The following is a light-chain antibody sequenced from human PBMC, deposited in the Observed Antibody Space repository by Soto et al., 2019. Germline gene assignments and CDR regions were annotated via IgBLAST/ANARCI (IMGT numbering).Light chain of an antibody. CDR1: SSDVGYYNY. Sequence: QSVLTQPASVSGFPGQSITISCTGTSSDVGYYNYVSWYQQHPGKAPKLMIYDVSNGPSGLSNRFSGSKSGNTASLTISGLQAEDEADYYCSSYTTTSTLVFGTGTKVTVL. V-gene: IGLV2-14*01. CDR3: SSYTTTSTLV. J-gene: IGLJ1*01. CDR2: DVS.